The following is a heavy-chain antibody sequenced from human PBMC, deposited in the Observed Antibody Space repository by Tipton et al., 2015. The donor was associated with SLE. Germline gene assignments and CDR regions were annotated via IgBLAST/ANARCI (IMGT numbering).Heavy chain of an antibody. CDR2: IYYTGDT. D-gene: IGHD2-8*01. J-gene: IGHJ5*02. CDR3: TRDLGVVMEGWFDP. V-gene: IGHV4-59*02. CDR1: GGSVSSDY. Sequence: TLSLTCTVSGGSVSSDYWSWIRQPPGRGLEWIGYIYYTGDTNYNPSLRSRVTISLDTSKNQFSLELSSVTAADTAVYYCTRDLGVVMEGWFDPWGQGTLVTVSS.